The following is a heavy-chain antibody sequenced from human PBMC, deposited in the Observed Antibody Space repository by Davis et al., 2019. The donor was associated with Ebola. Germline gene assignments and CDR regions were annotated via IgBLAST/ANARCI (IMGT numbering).Heavy chain of an antibody. CDR3: AKGGYYDSSGYEYYFDY. D-gene: IGHD3-22*01. CDR2: ISGSGGST. CDR1: GFTFSSYA. Sequence: GGSLRLSCAASGFTFSSYAMSWVRQAPGKGLEWVSAISGSGGSTYYADSVKGRFTISRDNSKNTLYLQMNSLRAEDTAVYYCAKGGYYDSSGYEYYFDYWGQGTLVTVSS. J-gene: IGHJ4*02. V-gene: IGHV3-23*01.